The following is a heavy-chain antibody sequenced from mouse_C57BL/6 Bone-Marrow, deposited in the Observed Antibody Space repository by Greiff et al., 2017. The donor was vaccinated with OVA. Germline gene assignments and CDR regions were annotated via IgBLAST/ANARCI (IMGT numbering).Heavy chain of an antibody. CDR1: GFTFSDYY. D-gene: IGHD2-5*01. CDR2: INYDGSST. Sequence: EVKLMESEGGLVQPGSSMKLSCTASGFTFSDYYMAWVRQVPEKGLEWVANINYDGSSTYYLDSLKSRFIISRDNAKNILYLQMSSLKSEDTAPYYCATDRAYYSNTCFYAMDYWGQGTSVTVSS. J-gene: IGHJ4*01. V-gene: IGHV5-16*01. CDR3: ATDRAYYSNTCFYAMDY.